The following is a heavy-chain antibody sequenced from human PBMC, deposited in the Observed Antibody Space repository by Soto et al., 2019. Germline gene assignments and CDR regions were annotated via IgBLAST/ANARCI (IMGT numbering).Heavy chain of an antibody. CDR3: ATLNYDILTGYYVFDN. CDR1: GSSLNRTNYY. CDR2: IFHSGAS. Sequence: SETLSLTCTVSGSSLNRTNYYWSWIRQAPGRGLEWIGYIFHSGASYDSPSLQRRVSMSLDMAKSQFSLQLSSVTAADTAVYYCATLNYDILTGYYVFDNWGQGALVTVSS. V-gene: IGHV4-30-4*01. J-gene: IGHJ4*02. D-gene: IGHD3-9*01.